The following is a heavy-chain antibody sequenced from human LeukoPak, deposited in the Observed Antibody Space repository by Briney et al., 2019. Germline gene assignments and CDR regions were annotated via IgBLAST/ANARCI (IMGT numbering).Heavy chain of an antibody. CDR3: VRGGRGYGGNSGAFDY. V-gene: IGHV3-66*01. Sequence: GGSLRLSGAASGFAVSSNYMSWFRKAPGKGLEWVSAIISGGSTSYADSVKNSFSISRDNSTNTPYLQINSRRAEETPACYSVRGGRGYGGNSGAFDYWGQGTLVTVSS. CDR2: IISGGST. CDR1: GFAVSSNY. J-gene: IGHJ4*02. D-gene: IGHD4-23*01.